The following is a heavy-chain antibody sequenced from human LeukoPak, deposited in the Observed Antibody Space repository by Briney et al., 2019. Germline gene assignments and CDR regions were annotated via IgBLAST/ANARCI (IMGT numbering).Heavy chain of an antibody. Sequence: GGSLRLSCAASGFTFSDYYVDWVRQAPGKGLEWIGRSKNRAQNYITQYAAVVQGRFTISRDDSKNSLYLQINTLKTEDTAVYYCARDDGGQGDYWGQGTLVTVSS. J-gene: IGHJ4*02. CDR1: GFTFSDYY. CDR3: ARDDGGQGDY. D-gene: IGHD2-15*01. CDR2: SKNRAQNYIT. V-gene: IGHV3-72*01.